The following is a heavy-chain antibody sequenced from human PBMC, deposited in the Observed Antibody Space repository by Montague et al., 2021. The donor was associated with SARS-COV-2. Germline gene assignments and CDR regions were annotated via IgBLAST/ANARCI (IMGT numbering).Heavy chain of an antibody. Sequence: SETLFLTCAVYGGSFSGYYWSWIRQPPGKGLEWIGEISHSGSTNYNPSLKSRVTISIDTSKNQFSLKLSSVTAADTAVYYCARLVETYYYYYGMDVWGQGTTVTVSS. CDR3: ARLVETYYYYYGMDV. V-gene: IGHV4-34*01. J-gene: IGHJ6*02. D-gene: IGHD4-23*01. CDR1: GGSFSGYY. CDR2: ISHSGST.